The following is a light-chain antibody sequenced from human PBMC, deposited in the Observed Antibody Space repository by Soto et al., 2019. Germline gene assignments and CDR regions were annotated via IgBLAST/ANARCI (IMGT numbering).Light chain of an antibody. Sequence: DIQMTQSPSTLSASVGDRVTITCRASQSINSWLAWYQQKPGKAPKLLIYDASSLESGVSSRFSGSGSGTEFTLTISSLQPDDFATYYCQQLNTYPHTFGQGTKLEIK. CDR1: QSINSW. CDR3: QQLNTYPHT. V-gene: IGKV1-5*01. CDR2: DAS. J-gene: IGKJ2*01.